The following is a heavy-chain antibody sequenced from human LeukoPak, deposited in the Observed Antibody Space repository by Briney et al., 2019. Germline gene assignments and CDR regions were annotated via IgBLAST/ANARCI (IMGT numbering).Heavy chain of an antibody. J-gene: IGHJ4*02. CDR2: IRYDGTNK. Sequence: PGGSLRLSCAASGFTFRSYGMHWVRQAPGKGLEWVAIIRYDGTNKYYADSVKGRFTISRDNSKNTLYLQMNSLRAEDTAVYYCANVALYYYGSGSYSWGQGTLVTVSS. CDR3: ANVALYYYGSGSYS. V-gene: IGHV3-30*02. D-gene: IGHD3-10*01. CDR1: GFTFRSYG.